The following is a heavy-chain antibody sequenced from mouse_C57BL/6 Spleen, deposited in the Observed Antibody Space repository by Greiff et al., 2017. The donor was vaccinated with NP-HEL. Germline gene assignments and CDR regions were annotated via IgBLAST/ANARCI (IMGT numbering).Heavy chain of an antibody. J-gene: IGHJ4*01. V-gene: IGHV5-16*01. D-gene: IGHD3-2*02. CDR1: GFTFSDYY. CDR3: ARDWGTAQATFAMDY. Sequence: EVMLVESEGGLVQPGSSMKLSCTASGFTFSDYYMAWVRQVPEKGLEWVANINYDGSSTYYLDSLKSRFIISRDNAKNILYLQMSSLKSEDTATYYCARDWGTAQATFAMDYWGQGTSVTVSS. CDR2: INYDGSST.